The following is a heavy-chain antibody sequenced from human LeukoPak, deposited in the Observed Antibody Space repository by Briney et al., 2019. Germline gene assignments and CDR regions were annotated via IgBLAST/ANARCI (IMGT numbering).Heavy chain of an antibody. CDR2: IYYSGST. J-gene: IGHJ4*02. CDR1: GGSISSGGYY. Sequence: SETLCLTCTVSGGSISSGGYYWSWIRQHPGKGLEWIGYIYYSGSTYYNPSLKSRVTISVDTSKNQFSLKLSSVTAADTAVYYCARGVQMGIAAAGTHWYFDYWGQGTLVTVSS. CDR3: ARGVQMGIAAAGTHWYFDY. V-gene: IGHV4-31*03. D-gene: IGHD6-13*01.